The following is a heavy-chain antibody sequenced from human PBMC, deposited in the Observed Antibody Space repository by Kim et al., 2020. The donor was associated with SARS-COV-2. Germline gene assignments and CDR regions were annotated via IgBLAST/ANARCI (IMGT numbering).Heavy chain of an antibody. D-gene: IGHD3-22*01. CDR1: GGSMTRNSYY. V-gene: IGHV4-61*02. CDR3: ARVSPPHREYYDINGYLYHAFDV. Sequence: SETLSLTCSVSGGSMTRNSYYWSWIRQTADKGLEWIGRIHTRGATNYNPSLKSRVSISLDTSKNEFSLQLTSVTAADTAVYFCARVSPPHREYYDINGYLYHAFDVWGQGTKVTVSS. J-gene: IGHJ3*01. CDR2: IHTRGAT.